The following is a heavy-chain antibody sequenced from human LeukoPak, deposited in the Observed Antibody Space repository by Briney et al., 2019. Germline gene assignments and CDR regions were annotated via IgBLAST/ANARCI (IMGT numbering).Heavy chain of an antibody. V-gene: IGHV4-4*07. J-gene: IGHJ6*03. CDR2: IYTSGST. CDR1: GYSISSGYY. Sequence: PSETLSLTCTVSGYSISSGYYWSWIRQPAGKGLEWIGRIYTSGSTNYNPSLKSRVTMSVDTSKNQFSLKLSSVTAADTAVYYRAREFIVVVPAASRLYYYYMDVWGKGTTVTISS. CDR3: AREFIVVVPAASRLYYYYMDV. D-gene: IGHD2-2*01.